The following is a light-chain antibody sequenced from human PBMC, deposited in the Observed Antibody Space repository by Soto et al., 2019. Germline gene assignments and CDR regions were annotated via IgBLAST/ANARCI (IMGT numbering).Light chain of an antibody. CDR1: QSVSSN. J-gene: IGKJ4*01. Sequence: EIVMTQSPATLSVSPGERATLSCRASQSVSSNLAWYQQKPGQAPRLLIYGASTRATGIPARFSGSGSGTEFTLTISSLQSEDFAVYYCHQYNTWSPLTFGGGTKVEIK. CDR2: GAS. V-gene: IGKV3-15*01. CDR3: HQYNTWSPLT.